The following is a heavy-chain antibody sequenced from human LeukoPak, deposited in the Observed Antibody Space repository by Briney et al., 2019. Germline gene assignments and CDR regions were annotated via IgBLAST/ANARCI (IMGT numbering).Heavy chain of an antibody. J-gene: IGHJ4*02. CDR1: GFTFNTFN. D-gene: IGHD3-9*01. Sequence: GGSLRLSCAASGFTFNTFNMNWVRQAPGKGLEWVSSITSGGDYIYYADSVKGRFTTSRDNAKNSLSLQLNSLRAEDTAVYYCARGHYDVLAASYKWTPDYWGQGTLVTVSS. V-gene: IGHV3-21*01. CDR2: ITSGGDYI. CDR3: ARGHYDVLAASYKWTPDY.